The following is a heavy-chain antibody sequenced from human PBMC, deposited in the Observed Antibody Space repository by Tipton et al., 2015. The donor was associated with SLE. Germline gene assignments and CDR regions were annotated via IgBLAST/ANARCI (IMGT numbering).Heavy chain of an antibody. J-gene: IGHJ2*01. D-gene: IGHD2-21*01. CDR1: GGSLSGGYY. Sequence: TLSLTCVVDGGSLSGGYYWNLIRQPPGKGLEWIGEINQRGNTNYNPSLKSRVTISVDTSKNQFSLKLNSVTAAETALYFCVRSHWGGDCFSNWIFDLWGRGTLGSVSS. V-gene: IGHV4-34*01. CDR2: INQRGNT. CDR3: VRSHWGGDCFSNWIFDL.